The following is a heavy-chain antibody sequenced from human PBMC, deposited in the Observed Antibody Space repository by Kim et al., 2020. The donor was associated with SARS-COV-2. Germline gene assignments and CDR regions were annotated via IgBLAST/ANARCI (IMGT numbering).Heavy chain of an antibody. CDR2: T. CDR3: ARDSSSWPFDY. V-gene: IGHV4-31*02. D-gene: IGHD6-13*01. Sequence: TYYNPSLKSRVTISVDTSKNQFSLKLSSVTAADTAVYYCARDSSSWPFDYWGQGTLVTVSS. J-gene: IGHJ4*02.